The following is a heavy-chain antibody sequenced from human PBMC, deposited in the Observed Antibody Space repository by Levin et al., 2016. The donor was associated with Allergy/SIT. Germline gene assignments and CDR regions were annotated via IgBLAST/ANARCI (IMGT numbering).Heavy chain of an antibody. Sequence: GESLKISCAASGFTFSDYYMSWIRQAPGKGLEWVSYISSSGSTIYYADSVKGRFTISRDNAKNSLYLQMNSLRAEDTAVYYCARPPITMIVVYAFDIWGQGTMVTVSS. D-gene: IGHD3-22*01. CDR3: ARPPITMIVVYAFDI. J-gene: IGHJ3*02. CDR2: ISSSGSTI. CDR1: GFTFSDYY. V-gene: IGHV3-11*01.